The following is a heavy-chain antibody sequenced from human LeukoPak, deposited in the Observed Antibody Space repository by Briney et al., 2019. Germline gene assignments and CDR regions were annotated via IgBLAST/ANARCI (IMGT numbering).Heavy chain of an antibody. D-gene: IGHD1-26*01. CDR3: ARGVGSYYFDY. J-gene: IGHJ4*02. CDR1: GFTFSSYG. CDR2: IRYDGSNK. Sequence: GGSLRLSCAASGFTFSSYGMHWVRQAPGKGVEGVAFIRYDGSNKYYADSVKGRFTISRDNAKNTLYLQMNSLRAEDTSVYYCARGVGSYYFDYWGQGTLITVSS. V-gene: IGHV3-30*02.